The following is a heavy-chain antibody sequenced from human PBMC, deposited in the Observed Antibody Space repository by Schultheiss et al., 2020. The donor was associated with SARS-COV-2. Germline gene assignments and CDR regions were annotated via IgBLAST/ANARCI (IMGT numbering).Heavy chain of an antibody. J-gene: IGHJ6*02. CDR2: IYYSGST. Sequence: SETLSLTCTVSGGSISRYYWSWIRQPPGKGLEWIGYIYYSGSTYYNPSLKSRVTISVDTSKNQFSLKLSSVTAADTAVYYCAKLAVAGTQVDYWGQGTTVTVSS. D-gene: IGHD6-19*01. V-gene: IGHV4-59*12. CDR1: GGSISRYY. CDR3: AKLAVAGTQVDY.